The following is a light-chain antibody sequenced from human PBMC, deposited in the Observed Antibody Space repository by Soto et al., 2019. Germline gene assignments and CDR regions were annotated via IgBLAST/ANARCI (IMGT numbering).Light chain of an antibody. Sequence: QSALTQPASVSGSLGQSITISCTGTSSDVGGYNRVSWSQQHPGKAPKLLISEVTKRPSGVPDRFSGSKSGNTASLTISGLQSDDEADYYCCSFAGGTNLVFGTGTKLTVL. CDR2: EVT. CDR1: SSDVGGYNR. V-gene: IGLV2-8*01. CDR3: CSFAGGTNLV. J-gene: IGLJ1*01.